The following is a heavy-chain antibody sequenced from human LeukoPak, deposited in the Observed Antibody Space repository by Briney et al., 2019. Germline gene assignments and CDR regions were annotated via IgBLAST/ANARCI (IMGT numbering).Heavy chain of an antibody. D-gene: IGHD6-13*01. V-gene: IGHV1-69-2*01. CDR3: ATYCSWQPYFDY. Sequence: ASVKVSCKVSGYTFTDYYMHWVQQARGKGLEWMGLVDPEDGETIYAEKFQGRVTITADTSTDTAYMELSSLRSEDTAVYYCATYCSWQPYFDYWGQGTLVTVSS. CDR2: VDPEDGET. J-gene: IGHJ4*02. CDR1: GYTFTDYY.